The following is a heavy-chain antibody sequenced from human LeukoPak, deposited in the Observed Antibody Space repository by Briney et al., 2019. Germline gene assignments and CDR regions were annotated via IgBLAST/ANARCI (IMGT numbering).Heavy chain of an antibody. CDR2: IYCSGNT. V-gene: IGHV4-59*01. D-gene: IGHD6-13*01. J-gene: IGHJ5*02. CDR3: ARALRQRLVTGWFDP. CDR1: GGSISGYY. Sequence: SETLSLTCTVSGGSISGYYWSWIRQPPGKGLEWIGYIYCSGNTNYNPSLKSRVTISVDTSKNQFSLKLSSVTAADTAVYYCARALRQRLVTGWFDPWGQGTLVTVSS.